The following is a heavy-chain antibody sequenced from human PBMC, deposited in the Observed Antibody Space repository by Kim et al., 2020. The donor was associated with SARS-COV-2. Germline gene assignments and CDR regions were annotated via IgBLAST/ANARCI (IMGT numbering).Heavy chain of an antibody. J-gene: IGHJ5*02. V-gene: IGHV5-51*01. CDR2: IYPGDSDT. D-gene: IGHD6-19*01. Sequence: GESLKISCKGSGYSFTSYWIGWVRQMPGKGLEWMGIIYPGDSDTRYSPSFQGQVTISADKSISTAYLQWSSLKASDTAMYYCARLVYSSGWYLFPENWFDPWGQGTLVTVSS. CDR1: GYSFTSYW. CDR3: ARLVYSSGWYLFPENWFDP.